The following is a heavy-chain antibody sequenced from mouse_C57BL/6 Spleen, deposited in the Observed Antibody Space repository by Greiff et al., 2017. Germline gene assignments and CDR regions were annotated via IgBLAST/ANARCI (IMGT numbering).Heavy chain of an antibody. CDR3: ARSGDCLDY. J-gene: IGHJ2*01. CDR1: GYTFTSYW. Sequence: QVQLQQPGAELVRPGTSVKLSCKASGYTFTSYWMHWVKQRPGQGLEWIGGIDPSDSYTTYNQKFKGKATLTVDTSSSTAYMQLGSLASEDSAVDCCARSGDCLDYWGQGTTLTVSS. CDR2: IDPSDSYT. V-gene: IGHV1-59*01. D-gene: IGHD3-1*01.